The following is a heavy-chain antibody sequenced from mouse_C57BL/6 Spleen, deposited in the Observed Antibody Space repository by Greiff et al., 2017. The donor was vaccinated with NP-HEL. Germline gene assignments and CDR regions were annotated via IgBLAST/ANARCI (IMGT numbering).Heavy chain of an antibody. J-gene: IGHJ3*01. CDR2: IDPETGGT. Sequence: VQLQQSGAELVRPGASVTLSCKASGYTFTDYEMHWVKQTPVHGLEWIGAIDPETGGTAYNQKFKGKAILTADKSSSTAYMELRSLTSEASAVYYCTRGDGPWFAYWGQGTLVTVSA. CDR3: TRGDGPWFAY. V-gene: IGHV1-15*01. D-gene: IGHD2-3*01. CDR1: GYTFTDYE.